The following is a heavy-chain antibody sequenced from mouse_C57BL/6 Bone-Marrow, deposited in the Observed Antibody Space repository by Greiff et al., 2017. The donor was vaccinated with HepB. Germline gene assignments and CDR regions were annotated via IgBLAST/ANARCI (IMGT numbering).Heavy chain of an antibody. D-gene: IGHD1-1*01. CDR2: ISDGGSYT. CDR3: ERDRLLTTAVMDY. CDR1: GFTFSSYA. Sequence: EVKVVESGGGLVKPGGSLKLSCAASGFTFSSYAMSWVRQTPEKRLEWVATISDGGSYTYYPDNVKGRFTISRDNAKNNLYLQMSHLKSEDTAMYYCERDRLLTTAVMDYWGQGTSVTVSS. J-gene: IGHJ4*01. V-gene: IGHV5-4*01.